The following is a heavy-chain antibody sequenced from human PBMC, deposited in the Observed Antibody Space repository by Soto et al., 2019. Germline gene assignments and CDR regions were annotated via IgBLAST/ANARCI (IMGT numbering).Heavy chain of an antibody. V-gene: IGHV5-51*01. CDR3: VRGAAGGAMDV. Sequence: PGESLKISCAGFGYKFTSHWIGWVRQMPEKGLEWMGIVYPDDSATTFIPAFQGQVSILADKSINTAFLQWSSLNTSDNAMYYCVRGAAGGAMDVWGQGTTVTVSS. CDR2: VYPDDSAT. D-gene: IGHD1-26*01. CDR1: GYKFTSHW. J-gene: IGHJ6*02.